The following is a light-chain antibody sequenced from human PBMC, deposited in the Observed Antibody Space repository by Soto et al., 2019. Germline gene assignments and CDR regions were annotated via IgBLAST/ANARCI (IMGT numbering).Light chain of an antibody. Sequence: EIVMTQSPATLSVSPEERVTLSSRASQSVSSNLAWYQQKPGQAPRLLISGASTRATGVPARFSGSGSGTEFTLTISSLQSEDFALYHCQQYNSWPPTFGQGTKVEIK. CDR3: QQYNSWPPT. J-gene: IGKJ1*01. CDR2: GAS. V-gene: IGKV3-15*01. CDR1: QSVSSN.